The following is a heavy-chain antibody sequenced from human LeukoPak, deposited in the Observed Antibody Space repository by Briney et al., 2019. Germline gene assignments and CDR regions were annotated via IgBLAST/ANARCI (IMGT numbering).Heavy chain of an antibody. Sequence: GGSLRLSCAASGFTLTSYAMHWVRQAPGKGLEWVTVISIDGKDKKYADSVKGRFAISRDNSKATLDLQMNSLRAEDTAVYYCAKDQKWGPAGYYFDSWGQGTLVTVSS. V-gene: IGHV3-30*18. CDR3: AKDQKWGPAGYYFDS. J-gene: IGHJ4*02. CDR1: GFTLTSYA. D-gene: IGHD2-2*01. CDR2: ISIDGKDK.